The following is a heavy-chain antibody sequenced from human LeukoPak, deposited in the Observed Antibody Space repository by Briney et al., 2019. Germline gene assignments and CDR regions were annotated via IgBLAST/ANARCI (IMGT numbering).Heavy chain of an antibody. Sequence: ASVKVSCKASGYTFTGYYMHWVRQAPGQGLEWMGWINPNSGGTNYAQKFQGRVTMTRDTSISTAYMELNRLRSDDTAVYYCARVFSSGYGAFDIWGQGTMVTVSS. CDR3: ARVFSSGYGAFDI. CDR2: INPNSGGT. D-gene: IGHD3-22*01. J-gene: IGHJ3*02. CDR1: GYTFTGYY. V-gene: IGHV1-2*02.